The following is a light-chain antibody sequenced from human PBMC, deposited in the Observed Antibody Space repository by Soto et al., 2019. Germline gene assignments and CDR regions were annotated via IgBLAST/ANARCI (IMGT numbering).Light chain of an antibody. J-gene: IGLJ1*01. CDR1: SSDVGGYNY. CDR2: EVS. CDR3: SSYTSSNTYV. V-gene: IGLV2-14*01. Sequence: QSALIQPASVSGSPGQSITISCTGTSSDVGGYNYVSWYQQHPGKAPKLMIYEVSNRPSGVSNRFSGSKSGNTASLTISGLHAQDEADYYFSSYTSSNTYVFGTGTKVTDL.